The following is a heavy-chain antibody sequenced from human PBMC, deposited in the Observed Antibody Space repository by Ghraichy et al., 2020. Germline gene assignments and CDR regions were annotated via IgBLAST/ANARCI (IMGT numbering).Heavy chain of an antibody. CDR3: ARGTFDYSREDHGGAFDY. D-gene: IGHD6-13*01. V-gene: IGHV3-48*03. J-gene: IGHJ4*02. CDR2: IAASSDTI. CDR1: GFTFSDNE. Sequence: LSLTCAASGFTFSDNEMNWVRQAPGKGLEWVAYIAASSDTIYYADSVRGRFTISRAKSSVFLQMDSLRAEDTATYYCARGTFDYSREDHGGAFDYWGQGTQVTVSS.